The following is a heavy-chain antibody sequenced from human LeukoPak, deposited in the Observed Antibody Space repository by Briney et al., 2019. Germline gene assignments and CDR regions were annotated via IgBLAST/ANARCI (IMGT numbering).Heavy chain of an antibody. Sequence: GGSLGLSCAASGFTFSGSAIHWVRQASGKGLEWVGRIRDKANSYATAYIASVKGRFTISRDDSKNTAYLQMSSLKTEDTAVYYCTRWDCTTTGCYPFDYWGQGTLVTVSS. J-gene: IGHJ4*02. D-gene: IGHD2-2*01. CDR2: IRDKANSYAT. V-gene: IGHV3-73*01. CDR3: TRWDCTTTGCYPFDY. CDR1: GFTFSGSA.